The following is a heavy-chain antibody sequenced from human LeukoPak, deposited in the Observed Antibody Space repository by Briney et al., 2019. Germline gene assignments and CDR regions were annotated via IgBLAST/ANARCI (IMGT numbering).Heavy chain of an antibody. CDR1: GGTFSSYA. D-gene: IGHD3-22*01. J-gene: IGHJ3*02. V-gene: IGHV1-69*04. CDR3: ARSLYYDSSAYAFDI. Sequence: ASVKVSCKASGGTFSSYAISWVRQAPGQGLEWMGRIIPILGIANCAQKFQGRVTITADKSTSTAYMELSSLRSEDTAVYYCARSLYYDSSAYAFDIWGQGTMVTVSS. CDR2: IIPILGIA.